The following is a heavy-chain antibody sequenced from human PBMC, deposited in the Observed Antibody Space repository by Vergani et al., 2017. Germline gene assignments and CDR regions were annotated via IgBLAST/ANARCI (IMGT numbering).Heavy chain of an antibody. Sequence: QVQLVQSGAEVKKPGSSVKVSCKASGGTFSSYAISWVRQAPGQGLEWMGGIIPIFGTANYAQKFQGRVTITADESKSTAYMELSSLRSEDTGVYYCARRGDCSSTSCYGSSYWYFDLWGRGTLVTVSS. D-gene: IGHD2-2*01. CDR2: IIPIFGTA. J-gene: IGHJ2*01. CDR1: GGTFSSYA. V-gene: IGHV1-69*12. CDR3: ARRGDCSSTSCYGSSYWYFDL.